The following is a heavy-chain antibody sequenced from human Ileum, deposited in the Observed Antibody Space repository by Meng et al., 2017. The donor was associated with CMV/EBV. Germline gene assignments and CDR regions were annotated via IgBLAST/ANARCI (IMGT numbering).Heavy chain of an antibody. J-gene: IGHJ4*02. CDR2: IDTYKGDT. CDR3: ARRSRNGYNSEIDY. CDR1: GYTFTSYG. V-gene: IGHV1-18*01. D-gene: IGHD5-24*01. Sequence: ASVKVSCKASGYTFTSYGNSWVRQAPGQGLEWMGWIDTYKGDTNYLQKLQGRVTMTTDTSTTTAYMELRSLRSDDTAIYYCARRSRNGYNSEIDYWGQGTLVTVSS.